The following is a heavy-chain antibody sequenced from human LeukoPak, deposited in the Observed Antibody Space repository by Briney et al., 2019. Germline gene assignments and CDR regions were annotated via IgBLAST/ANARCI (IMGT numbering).Heavy chain of an antibody. CDR1: GGSISSHY. Sequence: PSETLSLTCTVSGGSISSHYWSWIRQPPGKTLEWIGYIYYSGSTNYNPSLRSRVTISVDSSKNQFSLKVSSVTAADTAVYYCARGSGQWGFDSWGQGTLVTVSS. CDR2: IYYSGST. D-gene: IGHD3-10*01. V-gene: IGHV4-59*11. J-gene: IGHJ4*02. CDR3: ARGSGQWGFDS.